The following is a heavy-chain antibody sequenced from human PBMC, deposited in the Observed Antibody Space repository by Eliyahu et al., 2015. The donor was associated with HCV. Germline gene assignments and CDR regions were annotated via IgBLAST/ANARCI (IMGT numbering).Heavy chain of an antibody. D-gene: IGHD1-1*01. J-gene: IGHJ4*02. Sequence: QVQLVQSGAEVKKPGASVKVSCXASGYTFTSYYMHWVRQAPGQGLEWMGIINPSGGSTSYAQKFQGRVTMTRDTSTSTVYMELSSLRSEDTAVYYCARDRRWNDGASYYFDYWGQGTLVTVSS. CDR2: INPSGGST. V-gene: IGHV1-46*01. CDR1: GYTFTSYY. CDR3: ARDRRWNDGASYYFDY.